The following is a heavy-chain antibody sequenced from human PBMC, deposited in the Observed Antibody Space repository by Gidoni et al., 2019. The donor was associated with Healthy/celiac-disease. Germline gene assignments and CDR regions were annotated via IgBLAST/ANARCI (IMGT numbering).Heavy chain of an antibody. CDR1: GFTFSRYS. CDR2: ISSSSSTI. D-gene: IGHD3-22*01. J-gene: IGHJ4*02. Sequence: EVQLVESGGGLVQPGGSLRLSFAASGFTFSRYSMNWVRQAPGKGLEWVSYISSSSSTIYYADSVKGRFTISRDNAKNSLYLQMNSLRAEDTAVYYCARGAGNYDSSGYLDTLDYWGQGTLVTVSS. V-gene: IGHV3-48*01. CDR3: ARGAGNYDSSGYLDTLDY.